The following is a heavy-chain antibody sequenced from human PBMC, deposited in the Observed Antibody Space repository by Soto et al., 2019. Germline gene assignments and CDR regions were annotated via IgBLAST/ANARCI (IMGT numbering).Heavy chain of an antibody. V-gene: IGHV3-23*01. CDR3: AKTLHYYDSSGYYYKYYFDY. J-gene: IGHJ4*02. Sequence: GGSLRLSCAASGFTFSSYAMSWVRQAPGKGLEWVSAISGSGGSTYYADSVKGRFTISRDNSKNTLYLQMNSLRAEDTAVYYCAKTLHYYDSSGYYYKYYFDYWGQGTLVTVSS. CDR1: GFTFSSYA. CDR2: ISGSGGST. D-gene: IGHD3-22*01.